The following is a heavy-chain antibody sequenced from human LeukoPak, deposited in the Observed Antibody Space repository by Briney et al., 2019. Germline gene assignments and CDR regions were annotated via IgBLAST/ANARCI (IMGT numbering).Heavy chain of an antibody. V-gene: IGHV4-30-2*01. J-gene: IGHJ4*02. D-gene: IGHD1-26*01. CDR2: IYHSGST. Sequence: SETLSLTCTVSGGSISSGGYYWSWIRQPPGKGLEWIGYIYHSGSTYYNPSLKSRVTISVDRSKNQFSLKLSSVTAADTAVYYCARDRGGATPQYFDYWGQGTLVTVSS. CDR3: ARDRGGATPQYFDY. CDR1: GGSISSGGYY.